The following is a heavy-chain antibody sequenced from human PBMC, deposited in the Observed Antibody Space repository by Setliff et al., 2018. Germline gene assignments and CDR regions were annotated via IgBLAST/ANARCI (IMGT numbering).Heavy chain of an antibody. CDR1: GGSISTYY. V-gene: IGHV4-59*01. Sequence: SETLSLTCSVSGGSISTYYWSWIRQPPGKGLEWIGNINYSGNSNYIPSLKSRVTISVDTPKNQFSLKLSSVTAADTAVYYCARDTRVRDSSSVPSDTFDIWGQGTMVTVSS. D-gene: IGHD2-15*01. CDR3: ARDTRVRDSSSVPSDTFDI. J-gene: IGHJ3*02. CDR2: INYSGNS.